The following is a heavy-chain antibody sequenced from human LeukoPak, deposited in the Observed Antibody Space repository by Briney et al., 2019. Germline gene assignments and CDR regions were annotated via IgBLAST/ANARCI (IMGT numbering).Heavy chain of an antibody. CDR3: ARSMTYYDFWSGLGFDP. Sequence: GGSLRLSCAASGFTFSSYAMHWVRQAPGKGLEWVAVISYDGSNKYYADSVKGRFTISRDNSKNTLYLQMNSLRAEDTAVYYCARSMTYYDFWSGLGFDPWGQGTLVTVSS. CDR1: GFTFSSYA. D-gene: IGHD3-3*01. V-gene: IGHV3-30-3*01. CDR2: ISYDGSNK. J-gene: IGHJ5*02.